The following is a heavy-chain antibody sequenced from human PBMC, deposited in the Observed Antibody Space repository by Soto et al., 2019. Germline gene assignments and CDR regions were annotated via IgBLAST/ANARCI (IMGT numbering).Heavy chain of an antibody. Sequence: GGSLRLSCAASGFTFSSYWMSWVRQAPGKGLEWVANIKQDGSEKYYVDSVKGRFTISRDNAKNSLYLQMNSLRAEDTAVYYCAREGSWVLLRGAFDIWGQGTMVTVSS. CDR2: IKQDGSEK. J-gene: IGHJ3*02. CDR1: GFTFSSYW. V-gene: IGHV3-7*01. D-gene: IGHD1-26*01. CDR3: AREGSWVLLRGAFDI.